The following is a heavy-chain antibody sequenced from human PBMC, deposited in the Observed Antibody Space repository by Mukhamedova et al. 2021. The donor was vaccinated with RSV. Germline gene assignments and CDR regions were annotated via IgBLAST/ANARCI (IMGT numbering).Heavy chain of an antibody. CDR1: GFTSSSYV. Sequence: GFTSSSYVMSWVRQGPGKGLEWVSSISGSGVSTYYADSVKGRFTISRDNSKNTLYLQMNSLRAEDTAIYYCAMIKGDDYWCQGT. J-gene: IGHJ4*02. CDR3: AMIKGDDY. CDR2: ISGSGVST. V-gene: IGHV3-23*01. D-gene: IGHD3-16*01.